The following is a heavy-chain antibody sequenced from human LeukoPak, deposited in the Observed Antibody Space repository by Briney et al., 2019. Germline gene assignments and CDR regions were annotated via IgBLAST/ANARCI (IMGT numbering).Heavy chain of an antibody. Sequence: ASVKVSCKASGYTFTGYYMHWARQAPGQGLEWMGRINPNSGGTNYAQKFQGRVTMTRDTSISTAYMELSRLRSDDTAVYYCARANHPYYDSSGYFLWGQGTLVTVSS. D-gene: IGHD3-22*01. J-gene: IGHJ4*02. CDR3: ARANHPYYDSSGYFL. CDR2: INPNSGGT. CDR1: GYTFTGYY. V-gene: IGHV1-2*06.